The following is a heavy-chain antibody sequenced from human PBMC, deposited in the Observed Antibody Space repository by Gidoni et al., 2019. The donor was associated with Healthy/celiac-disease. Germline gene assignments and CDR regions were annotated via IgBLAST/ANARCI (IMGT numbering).Heavy chain of an antibody. J-gene: IGHJ4*02. Sequence: QVQLQQWGAGLLKPSETLSLTCAVYGGSFSGYYWSWIRQPPGKGLEWIGEINHSGSTNYNPSLKSRVTISVDTSKNQFSLKLSSVTAADTAVYYCARGSIAARRLFDYWGQGTLVTVSS. V-gene: IGHV4-34*01. D-gene: IGHD6-6*01. CDR3: ARGSIAARRLFDY. CDR1: GGSFSGYY. CDR2: INHSGST.